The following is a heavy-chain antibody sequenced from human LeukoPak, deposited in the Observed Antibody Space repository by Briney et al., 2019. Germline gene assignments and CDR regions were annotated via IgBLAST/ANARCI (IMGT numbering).Heavy chain of an antibody. D-gene: IGHD4-17*01. V-gene: IGHV1-2*02. Sequence: ASVKVSCKASGYTFTGYYMHWVRQAPGQGLEWMGWINPNSGGTNYAQKFQGRVTMTGDTSISTAYMELSRLRSDDTAVYYCARDPRNYGDYYFDYWGQGTLVTVSS. J-gene: IGHJ4*02. CDR1: GYTFTGYY. CDR3: ARDPRNYGDYYFDY. CDR2: INPNSGGT.